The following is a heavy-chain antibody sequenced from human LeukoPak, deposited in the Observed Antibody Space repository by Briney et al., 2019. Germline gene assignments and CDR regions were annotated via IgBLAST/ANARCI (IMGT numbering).Heavy chain of an antibody. Sequence: SETLSLTCAVSGGSISSSNWWSWVRQPPGKGLEWIGEIYHSGSTNYNPSLKSRVTISVDKSKNQFSLKLSSVTAADTAVYYCARGVRDIVVVPAAVLRFDPWGQGALVTVSS. CDR3: ARGVRDIVVVPAAVLRFDP. CDR2: IYHSGST. V-gene: IGHV4-4*02. CDR1: GGSISSSNW. D-gene: IGHD2-2*01. J-gene: IGHJ5*02.